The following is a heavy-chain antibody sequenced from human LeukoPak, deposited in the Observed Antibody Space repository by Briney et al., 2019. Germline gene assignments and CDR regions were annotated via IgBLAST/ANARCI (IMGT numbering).Heavy chain of an antibody. CDR3: AKSPYSTSSMAWFDP. CDR2: IKQDGSQK. Sequence: GGSLRLSCAASGFTFSSYWMSWVRQAPGKGLEWVANIKQDGSQKYYVDSVKGRFSISRDNSNNRLYLQMNSLRAEDTAVYYCAKSPYSTSSMAWFDPWGQGTLVTVSS. V-gene: IGHV3-7*03. D-gene: IGHD6-6*01. J-gene: IGHJ5*02. CDR1: GFTFSSYW.